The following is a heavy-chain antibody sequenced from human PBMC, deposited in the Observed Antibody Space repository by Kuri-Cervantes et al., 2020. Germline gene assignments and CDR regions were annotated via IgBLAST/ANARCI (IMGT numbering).Heavy chain of an antibody. V-gene: IGHV1-2*04. J-gene: IGHJ4*02. D-gene: IGHD1-26*01. CDR3: ARSKLGEWDSG. CDR1: GYTFTGYY. Sequence: ASVKVSCKASGYTFTGYYMHWVRQAPGQGLEWMGWINPNSGGTNYAQKFQGWVTMTRDTSISTAYMELSSLRSEDTAVYYCARSKLGEWDSGWGQGTLVTVSS. CDR2: INPNSGGT.